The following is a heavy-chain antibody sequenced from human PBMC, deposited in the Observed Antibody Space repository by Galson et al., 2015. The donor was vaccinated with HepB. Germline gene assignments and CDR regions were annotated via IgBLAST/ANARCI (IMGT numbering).Heavy chain of an antibody. CDR1: GFTFSSYS. V-gene: IGHV3-21*01. J-gene: IGHJ5*02. CDR2: ISSSSSYI. D-gene: IGHD6-19*01. CDR3: ARKGGGAVAGTDWFDP. Sequence: SLRLSCAASGFTFSSYSMNWVRQAPGKGLEWVSSISSSSSYIYYADSVKGRFTISRDNAKNSLYLQMNSLRAEDTAVYYCARKGGGAVAGTDWFDPWGQGTLVTVSS.